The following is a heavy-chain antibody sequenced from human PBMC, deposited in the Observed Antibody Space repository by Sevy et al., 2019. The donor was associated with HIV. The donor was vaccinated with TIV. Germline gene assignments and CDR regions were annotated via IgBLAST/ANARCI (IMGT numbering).Heavy chain of an antibody. CDR3: AKVDVVVPVADYGLDV. CDR2: ISRSGSST. V-gene: IGHV3-23*01. J-gene: IGHJ6*02. D-gene: IGHD2-2*01. CDR1: GFTFSNYA. Sequence: GGSLRLSCAASGFTFSNYAMSWVRQAPGKGLEWVSSISRSGSSTDYADSVKGRFTISRDNSMNPLYLQINSLRAEDTAVYYCAKVDVVVPVADYGLDVWGQGTTVTVSS.